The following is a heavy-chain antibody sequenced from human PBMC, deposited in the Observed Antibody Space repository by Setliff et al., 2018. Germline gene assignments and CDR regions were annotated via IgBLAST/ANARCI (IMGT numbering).Heavy chain of an antibody. CDR3: ARGPSPTVTPSRLIYFYHMDV. J-gene: IGHJ6*03. CDR1: GGPFNAYG. V-gene: IGHV1-69*10. CDR2: IIPVLGMT. D-gene: IGHD4-17*01. Sequence: ASVKVSCKASGGPFNAYGVSWVRQAPGQGLEWMGAIIPVLGMTDYAQKFQGRLTITADQSTTTVYMELSSLRFDDTALYYCARGPSPTVTPSRLIYFYHMDVWGTGTTVTVSS.